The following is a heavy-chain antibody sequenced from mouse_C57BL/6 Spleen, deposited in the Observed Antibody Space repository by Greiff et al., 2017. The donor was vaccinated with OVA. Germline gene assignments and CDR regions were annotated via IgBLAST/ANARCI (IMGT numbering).Heavy chain of an antibody. V-gene: IGHV5-17*01. CDR2: ISSGSSTI. Sequence: DVKLVESGGGLVKPGGSLKLSCAASGFTFSDYGMHWVRQAPEKGLEWVAYISSGSSTIYYADTVKGRFTISRDNAKNTLFLQMTSLRSEDTAMYYCARSRDYAMDYWGQGTSVTVSS. CDR3: ARSRDYAMDY. CDR1: GFTFSDYG. J-gene: IGHJ4*01.